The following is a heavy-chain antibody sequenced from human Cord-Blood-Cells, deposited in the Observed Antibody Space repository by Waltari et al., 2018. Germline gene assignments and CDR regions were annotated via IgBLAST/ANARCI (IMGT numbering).Heavy chain of an antibody. CDR1: GGSFSGYY. J-gene: IGHJ4*02. V-gene: IGHV4-34*01. CDR2: INHSGST. Sequence: QVQLQQWGAGLLKPSETLSLTCAVYGGSFSGYYWSWIRQPPGKGLEWIEEINHSGSTNYNPSLKSRVTISVDTSKNQFSLKLSSVTAADTAVYYCARGQANGSSWNDYWGQGTLVTVSS. D-gene: IGHD6-13*01. CDR3: ARGQANGSSWNDY.